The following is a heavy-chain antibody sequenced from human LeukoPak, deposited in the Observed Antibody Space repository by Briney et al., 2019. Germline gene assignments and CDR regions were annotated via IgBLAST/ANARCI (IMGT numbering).Heavy chain of an antibody. V-gene: IGHV4-34*01. CDR1: GGSFSGYY. CDR3: ARGRIGGPKAPFDY. D-gene: IGHD3-16*01. CDR2: INHSGST. J-gene: IGHJ4*02. Sequence: SGTLSLTCAVYGGSFSGYYWSWIRQPPGKGLEWIGEINHSGSTNYNPSLKSRVTISVDTSKNQFSLKLSSVTAADTAVYYCARGRIGGPKAPFDYWGQGTLVTVSS.